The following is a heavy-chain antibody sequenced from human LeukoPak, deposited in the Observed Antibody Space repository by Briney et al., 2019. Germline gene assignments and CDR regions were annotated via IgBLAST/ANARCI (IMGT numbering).Heavy chain of an antibody. Sequence: SETLSLTCTVSGGSISSSSYYWGWLRQPPGKGLEWIGSIYYSGSTYYNPSLKSRVTISVDTSKNQFSLKLSSVTAADTAVYYCASIVHDSSGYPDYWGQGTLVTVSS. CDR3: ASIVHDSSGYPDY. J-gene: IGHJ4*02. CDR1: GGSISSSSYY. CDR2: IYYSGST. D-gene: IGHD3-22*01. V-gene: IGHV4-39*01.